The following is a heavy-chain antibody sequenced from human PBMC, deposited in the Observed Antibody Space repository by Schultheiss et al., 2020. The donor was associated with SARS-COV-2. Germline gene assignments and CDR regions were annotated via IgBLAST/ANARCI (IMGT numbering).Heavy chain of an antibody. Sequence: GGSLRLSCAASGFTFSSYEMNWVRQAPGKGLEWVSAISGSGGSTYYADSVKGRFTISRDNSKNTLYLQMNSLRAEDTAVYYCAIHSSSWEVFDYWGQGTLVTVSS. CDR2: ISGSGGST. CDR1: GFTFSSYE. V-gene: IGHV3-23*01. CDR3: AIHSSSWEVFDY. D-gene: IGHD6-13*01. J-gene: IGHJ4*02.